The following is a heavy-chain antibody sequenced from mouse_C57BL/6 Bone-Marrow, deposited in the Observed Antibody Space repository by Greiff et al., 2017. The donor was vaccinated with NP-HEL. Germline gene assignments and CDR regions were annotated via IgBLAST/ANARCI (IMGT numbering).Heavy chain of an antibody. D-gene: IGHD2-1*01. CDR1: GYTFTDYY. Sequence: VQLKESGPVLVKPGASVKMSCKASGYTFTDYYMNWVKQSHGKSLEWIGFINPYNGGTSYNQKFKGKATLTVDKSSSTAYMELNSLTSEDSAVYYCATYGNYLAYWGQGTLVTVSA. CDR2: INPYNGGT. J-gene: IGHJ3*01. CDR3: ATYGNYLAY. V-gene: IGHV1-19*01.